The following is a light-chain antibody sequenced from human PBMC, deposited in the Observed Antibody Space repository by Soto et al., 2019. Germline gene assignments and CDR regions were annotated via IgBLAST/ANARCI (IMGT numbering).Light chain of an antibody. Sequence: EIVLPQSPATLSSFPGDRVTLSCRASQYINTRLAWYQHRPGQSPRLLIYQTSLRAAGIPARFSASGSGTDSTLTISAVQPEDFALYYCHQRQSWPRTFGQGTKVDI. CDR1: QYINTR. V-gene: IGKV3-11*01. J-gene: IGKJ1*01. CDR2: QTS. CDR3: HQRQSWPRT.